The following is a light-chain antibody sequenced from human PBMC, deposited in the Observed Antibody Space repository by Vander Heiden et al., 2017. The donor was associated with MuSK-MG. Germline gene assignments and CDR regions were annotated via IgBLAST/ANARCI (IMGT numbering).Light chain of an antibody. CDR3: QQDGYGPWT. CDR2: GAS. V-gene: IGKV3-20*01. Sequence: VLTQSPGTLFLTPGERVTLSCRASQTVRSSYLAWYQQKAGQAPRLLIYGASNRATGIPDRFSGSGSGTDFTLTISELEPEDFAVYYCQQDGYGPWTFGQGTKVEIK. J-gene: IGKJ1*01. CDR1: QTVRSSY.